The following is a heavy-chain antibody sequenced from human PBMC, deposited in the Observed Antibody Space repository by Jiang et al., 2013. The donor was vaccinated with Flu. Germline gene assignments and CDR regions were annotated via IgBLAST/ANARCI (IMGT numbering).Heavy chain of an antibody. Sequence: LLKPSETLSLTCTVSGGSISSSSYYWGWIRQPPGKGLEWIGSIYYSGSTYYNPSLKSRVTISVDTSKNQFSLKLSSVTAADTAVYYCARHFRSSGWYFIIDYWGQGTLVTVSS. CDR1: GGSISSSSYY. J-gene: IGHJ4*02. CDR2: IYYSGST. V-gene: IGHV4-39*01. D-gene: IGHD6-19*01. CDR3: ARHFRSSGWYFIIDY.